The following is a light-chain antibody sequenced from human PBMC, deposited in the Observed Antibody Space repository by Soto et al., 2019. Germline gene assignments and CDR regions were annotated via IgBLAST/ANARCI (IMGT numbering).Light chain of an antibody. J-gene: IGLJ1*01. Sequence: QSVLTKPPSASGSPGQSVTISCTGTSSDVGSYNYVSWYQQHPGKAPKLMIYEVSKRPSGVPDRISGSKSGTSASLAISGLQSEDEAEYYCAVWDDSVHEYVCGGGTKVTVL. CDR3: AVWDDSVHEYV. CDR1: SSDVGSYNY. CDR2: EVS. V-gene: IGLV2-8*01.